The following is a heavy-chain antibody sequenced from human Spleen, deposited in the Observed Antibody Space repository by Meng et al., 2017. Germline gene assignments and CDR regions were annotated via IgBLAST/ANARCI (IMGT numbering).Heavy chain of an antibody. CDR2: INTNTGNP. J-gene: IGHJ4*02. CDR3: ARVDTVEFDY. CDR1: GYTITSVA. D-gene: IGHD1-1*01. Sequence: VEYGAAVKKPGASVEFSCNVSGYTITSVAMHWVREAPGLRLEWMGWINTNTGNPTYAQGFTGRFVFSLDTSVSTAYLQISSLKAEDTAVYYCARVDTVEFDYWGQGTLVTVSS. V-gene: IGHV7-4-1*02.